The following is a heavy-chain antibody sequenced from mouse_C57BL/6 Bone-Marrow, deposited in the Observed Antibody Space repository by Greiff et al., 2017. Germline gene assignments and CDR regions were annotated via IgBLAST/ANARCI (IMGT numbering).Heavy chain of an antibody. Sequence: DVKLVESGGGLVQSGRSLRLSCATSGFTFSDFYMEWVRQAPGKGLEWIAASRNKANDYTTEYSASVKGRFIVSRDTSQSILYLQMNALRAEDTAIYYCARSGYYYGSSYDAMDYWGQGTSVTVSS. V-gene: IGHV7-1*01. CDR2: SRNKANDYTT. J-gene: IGHJ4*01. CDR1: GFTFSDFY. CDR3: ARSGYYYGSSYDAMDY. D-gene: IGHD1-1*01.